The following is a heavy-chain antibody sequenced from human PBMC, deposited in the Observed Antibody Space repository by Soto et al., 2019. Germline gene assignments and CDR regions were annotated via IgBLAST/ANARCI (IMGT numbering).Heavy chain of an antibody. V-gene: IGHV4-34*01. J-gene: IGHJ5*02. CDR2: INHSGST. D-gene: IGHD2-8*01. Sequence: QVQLQQWGAGLLKPSETLSLTCAVYGGSFSGYYWSWIRQPPGKGLEWIGEINHSGSTNYNPSLKSRVTISVYTSKNQFSLKLSSVTAADTAVYYCARGKMGWFDPWGQGTLVTVSS. CDR1: GGSFSGYY. CDR3: ARGKMGWFDP.